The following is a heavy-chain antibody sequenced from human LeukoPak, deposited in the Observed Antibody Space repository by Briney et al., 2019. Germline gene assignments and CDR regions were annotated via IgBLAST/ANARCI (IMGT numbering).Heavy chain of an antibody. D-gene: IGHD3-16*01. CDR1: GGTFSSYA. CDR3: ARDTAAVVTFGGVIPLGY. V-gene: IGHV1-69*05. CDR2: IIPIFGTA. J-gene: IGHJ4*02. Sequence: SVKVSCKASGGTFSSYAISWVRQAPGQGLEWMGRIIPIFGTANYAQKFQGRVTITTDESTSTAYMELSSLRSEDTAVYYCARDTAAVVTFGGVIPLGYWGQGTLVTVSS.